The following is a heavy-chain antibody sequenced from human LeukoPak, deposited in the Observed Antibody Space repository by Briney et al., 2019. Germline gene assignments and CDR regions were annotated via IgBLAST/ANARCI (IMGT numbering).Heavy chain of an antibody. CDR1: GYSISSGYY. CDR2: IYYSGST. V-gene: IGHV4-38-2*01. D-gene: IGHD2-8*02. J-gene: IGHJ4*02. Sequence: PSETLSLTCAVSGYSISSGYYWGWIRQPPGKGLEWIGSIYYSGSTYYNPSLKSRVTISVDTSKNQFSLKLSSVTAADTAVYYCARLVVVGAGPHFDYWGQGTLVTVSS. CDR3: ARLVVVGAGPHFDY.